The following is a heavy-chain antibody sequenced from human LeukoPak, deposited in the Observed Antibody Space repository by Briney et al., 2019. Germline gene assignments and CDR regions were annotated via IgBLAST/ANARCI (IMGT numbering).Heavy chain of an antibody. J-gene: IGHJ4*02. D-gene: IGHD6-13*01. Sequence: GGSLRLSCAASGFTFSSYSMNWVRQAPGKGLEWVSSIRSSSSYIYYADSVKGRFTISRDNAKNSLYLQMNSLRAEDTAVYYCARGGGSGLAAAWVGIDYWGQGTLVTVSS. CDR3: ARGGGSGLAAAWVGIDY. CDR1: GFTFSSYS. V-gene: IGHV3-21*01. CDR2: IRSSSSYI.